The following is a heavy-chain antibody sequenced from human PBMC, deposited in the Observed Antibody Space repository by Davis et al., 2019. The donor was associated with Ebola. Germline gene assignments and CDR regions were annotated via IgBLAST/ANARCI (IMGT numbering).Heavy chain of an antibody. J-gene: IGHJ5*02. CDR2: INHSGST. CDR3: ASRILTGYPWFDP. Sequence: SETLSLTCAVYGKSLSGYYWSWIRQPPGKGLEWIGEINHSGSTNYNPSLKSRVTISIDTSKNQFSLKVSSVTAADTAVYYCASRILTGYPWFDPWGQGTLVTVSS. CDR1: GKSLSGYY. D-gene: IGHD3-9*01. V-gene: IGHV4-34*01.